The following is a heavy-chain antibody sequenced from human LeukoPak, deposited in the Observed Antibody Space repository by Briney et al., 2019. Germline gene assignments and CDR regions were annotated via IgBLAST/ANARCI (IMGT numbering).Heavy chain of an antibody. J-gene: IGHJ6*02. V-gene: IGHV3-23*01. CDR1: GFTFSSYA. CDR2: ISGSGGST. Sequence: GGSLRLSCAASGFTFSSYAMSWDRQTPGKGLEWVSAISGSGGSTYYADSVKGRFTISRDNSKNTLFLQMNSLRAGDTAPYYCAKSVAIYFYYGLDVRGQGTTVAVSS. D-gene: IGHD3-3*01. CDR3: AKSVAIYFYYGLDV.